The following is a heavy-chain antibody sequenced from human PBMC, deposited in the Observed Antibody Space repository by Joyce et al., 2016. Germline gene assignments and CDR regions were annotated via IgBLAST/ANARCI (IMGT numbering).Heavy chain of an antibody. CDR2: ISRSSIYI. J-gene: IGHJ4*02. D-gene: IGHD5-12*01. CDR3: ASGYSGYDFEAYFDY. CDR1: GFTFSSYS. V-gene: IGHV3-21*01. Sequence: EVQLVESGGGLVKPGGSLRRSCAASGFTFSSYSMNWVRQAPGKGLDVFSSISRSSIYIYYAYSVKGRFTISRDNAKTSLFLQMNSLRAEDTAVYYCASGYSGYDFEAYFDYWGQGTLVTVSS.